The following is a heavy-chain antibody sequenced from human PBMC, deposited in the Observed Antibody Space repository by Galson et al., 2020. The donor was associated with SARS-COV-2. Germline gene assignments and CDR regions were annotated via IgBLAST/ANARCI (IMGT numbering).Heavy chain of an antibody. D-gene: IGHD3-3*01. Sequence: SQTLSLTCTVSGGSISSYYWSWIRQPPGKGLEWIGYIYYSGSTNYNPSLKSRVTISVDTSKNQFSLKLSSVTAADTAVYYCARHGGTYYDFWSGYYDYYYMDVWGKGTTVTVSS. CDR1: GGSISSYY. CDR2: IYYSGST. CDR3: ARHGGTYYDFWSGYYDYYYMDV. J-gene: IGHJ6*03. V-gene: IGHV4-59*08.